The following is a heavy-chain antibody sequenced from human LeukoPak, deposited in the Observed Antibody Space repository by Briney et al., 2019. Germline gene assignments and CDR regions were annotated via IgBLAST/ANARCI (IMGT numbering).Heavy chain of an antibody. V-gene: IGHV3-23*01. CDR1: GFTFSSYA. CDR3: AXPXSDXGDPPYYFDY. Sequence: PGGSLRLSCAASGFTFSSYAMSWVRQAPGKGLEWVSAISGSGGSTYYADSVKGRFTISRDNSKNTLYLQMNSLRAEDTAVYYCAXPXSDXGDPPYYFDYWGQGTLVTVSS. D-gene: IGHD4-17*01. J-gene: IGHJ4*02. CDR2: ISGSGGST.